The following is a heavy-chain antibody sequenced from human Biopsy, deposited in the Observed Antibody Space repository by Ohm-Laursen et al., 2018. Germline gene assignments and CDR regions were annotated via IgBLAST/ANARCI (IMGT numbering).Heavy chain of an antibody. CDR2: ISYSGTT. CDR3: ARGVPHYDGSGFPLAGYWYFDL. J-gene: IGHJ2*01. Sequence: TLSLTCTVSGGSIGGGEYYWNWIRQHPGKGLEWIGLISYSGTTFYNPSLESLLTISIDTSKNHFSLNLRSVTAADTAVYNCARGVPHYDGSGFPLAGYWYFDLWGRGTLVTVSS. V-gene: IGHV4-31*01. CDR1: GGSIGGGEYY. D-gene: IGHD3-22*01.